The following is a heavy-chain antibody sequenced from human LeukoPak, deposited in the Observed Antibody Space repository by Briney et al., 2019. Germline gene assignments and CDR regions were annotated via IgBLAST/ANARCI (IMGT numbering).Heavy chain of an antibody. Sequence: GESLKISCKASGYSFTHYWIGWVRQVPGKGLEWMGIIYPGDSDTKYSPSFQGQVTISADKSISTAYLQWSSLKASDTAMYYCARRITIFGGGNWFDFWGQGTLVTVSS. J-gene: IGHJ5*01. CDR1: GYSFTHYW. D-gene: IGHD3-3*01. CDR2: IYPGDSDT. V-gene: IGHV5-51*01. CDR3: ARRITIFGGGNWFDF.